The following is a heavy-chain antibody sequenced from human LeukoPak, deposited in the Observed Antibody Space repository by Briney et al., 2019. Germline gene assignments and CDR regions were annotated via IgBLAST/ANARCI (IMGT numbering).Heavy chain of an antibody. CDR3: ARHPYCSSTSCYLKDWFDP. D-gene: IGHD2-2*01. Sequence: SETLSLTCAVYGGSFSGYYWSWIRQPPGKGLEWIGSIYYSGSTYYNPSLKSRVTISVDTSKNQFSLKLSSVTAADTAVYYCARHPYCSSTSCYLKDWFDPWGQGTLVTVSS. CDR2: IYYSGST. CDR1: GGSFSGYY. J-gene: IGHJ5*02. V-gene: IGHV4-34*01.